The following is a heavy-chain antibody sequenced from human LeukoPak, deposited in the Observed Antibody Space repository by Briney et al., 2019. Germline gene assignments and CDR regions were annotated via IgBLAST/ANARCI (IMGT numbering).Heavy chain of an antibody. D-gene: IGHD3-10*01. V-gene: IGHV3-21*04. Sequence: GGSLRLSCAASGFTFSSYSMNWDRQAPGKGLEWVSSISSSSSYIYYADSVKGRFTISRDNSKNTLYLQMNSLRAEDTAVYYCAKGGHSITMVRDDAFDIWGQGTMVTVSS. CDR2: ISSSSSYI. CDR3: AKGGHSITMVRDDAFDI. J-gene: IGHJ3*02. CDR1: GFTFSSYS.